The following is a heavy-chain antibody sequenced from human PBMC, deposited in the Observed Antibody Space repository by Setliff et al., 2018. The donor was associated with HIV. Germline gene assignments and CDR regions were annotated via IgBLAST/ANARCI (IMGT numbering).Heavy chain of an antibody. V-gene: IGHV4-39*01. D-gene: IGHD5-18*01. J-gene: IGHJ4*02. CDR2: IYYSGST. Sequence: SETLSLTCTVSGGSISDSRYYWGWIRQPPGKGLEWIGNIYYSGSTYYNPSLKSRVTISVDTSKNQFSLKLSSVTAADTAVYYCARTLPQYTNLFDYWGQGTLVTVSS. CDR1: GGSISDSRYY. CDR3: ARTLPQYTNLFDY.